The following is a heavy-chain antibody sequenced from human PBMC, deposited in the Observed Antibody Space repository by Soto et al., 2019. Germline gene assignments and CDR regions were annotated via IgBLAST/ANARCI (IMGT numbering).Heavy chain of an antibody. J-gene: IGHJ4*02. D-gene: IGHD1-26*01. CDR3: AREGGIVGATAADY. V-gene: IGHV4-31*03. Sequence: QVQLQESGPGLVKPSQTLSLTCTISGGSISSGGYYWSWIRQHPGKGLEWIGYIYYSGSTYYNPCLKSRVTIAVDTSKNQFSLKLSSVTAADTAVYYCAREGGIVGATAADYWGQGTMVTVSA. CDR2: IYYSGST. CDR1: GGSISSGGYY.